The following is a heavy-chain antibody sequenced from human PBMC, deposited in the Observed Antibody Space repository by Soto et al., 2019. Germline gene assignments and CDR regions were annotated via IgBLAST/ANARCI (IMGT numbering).Heavy chain of an antibody. D-gene: IGHD3-3*01. J-gene: IGHJ5*02. Sequence: ASVKVSCKASGYTFTGYFIHWVRQAPGQGLEWMGWINPNSGATKYAQKFQGRVTMTRDTSISTAYMELTLLRSDDTAIYYCARGGGTILAPLPWGEGTLVTISS. CDR2: INPNSGAT. V-gene: IGHV1-2*02. CDR1: GYTFTGYF. CDR3: ARGGGTILAPLP.